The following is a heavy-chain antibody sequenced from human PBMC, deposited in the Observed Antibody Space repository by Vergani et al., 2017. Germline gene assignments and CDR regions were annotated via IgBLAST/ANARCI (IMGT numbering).Heavy chain of an antibody. CDR2: ISAYNGNT. CDR3: ARGVADCSSTSCYIAEFDY. J-gene: IGHJ4*02. CDR1: GYTFTSYG. D-gene: IGHD2-2*02. Sequence: QVQLVQSGAEVKKPGASVKVSCKASGYTFTSYGISWVRQAPGQGLEWMGWISAYNGNTNYAQKLQGRVTMTTVTSTSTAYMELRSLRSDDTAVYYCARGVADCSSTSCYIAEFDYWGQGTLVTVSS. V-gene: IGHV1-18*01.